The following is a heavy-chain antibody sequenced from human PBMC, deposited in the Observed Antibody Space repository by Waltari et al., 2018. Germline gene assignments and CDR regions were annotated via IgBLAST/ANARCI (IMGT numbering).Heavy chain of an antibody. D-gene: IGHD6-13*01. Sequence: EVQLVESGGGLVKPGGSLRLSCAASGFTFSSYSMNWVRQAPGKGLGWVSSISSSSSYIYYADSVKGRFTISRDNAKNSLYLQMNSLRAEDTAVYYCARARYSRTDDAFDIWGQGTMVTVSS. CDR2: ISSSSSYI. CDR1: GFTFSSYS. CDR3: ARARYSRTDDAFDI. V-gene: IGHV3-21*01. J-gene: IGHJ3*02.